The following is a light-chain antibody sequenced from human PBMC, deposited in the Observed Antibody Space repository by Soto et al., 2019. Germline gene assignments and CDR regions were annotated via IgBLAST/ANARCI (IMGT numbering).Light chain of an antibody. CDR2: DAS. J-gene: IGKJ1*01. CDR3: QQYNSYSPWT. CDR1: QSISKF. Sequence: DIQMTQSPSTLSASVGDRVTIACRASQSISKFLAWYQQKPGKAPKLLIFDASTLESGVPSKFSGSGSGTEFTLTISSLQPDDFATYYCQQYNSYSPWTFGQGTKVDI. V-gene: IGKV1-5*01.